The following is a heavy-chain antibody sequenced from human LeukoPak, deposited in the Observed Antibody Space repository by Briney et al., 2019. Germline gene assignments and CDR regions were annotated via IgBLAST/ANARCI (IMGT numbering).Heavy chain of an antibody. V-gene: IGHV3-53*01. CDR2: IYSGGST. CDR1: GFTVSSNY. CDR3: ERLYSGFANYYYYYMDV. D-gene: IGHD5-12*01. J-gene: IGHJ6*03. Sequence: GGSLRLSCAASGFTVSSNYMSWVRQAPGKGLEWVSVIYSGGSTYYADSVKGRFTISRDNSKNTLYLQMNSLRAEDTAVYYCERLYSGFANYYYYYMDVWGKGTTVTISS.